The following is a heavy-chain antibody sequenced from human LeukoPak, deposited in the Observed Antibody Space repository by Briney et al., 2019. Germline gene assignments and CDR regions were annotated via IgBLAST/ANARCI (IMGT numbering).Heavy chain of an antibody. CDR1: GYTFTGYY. CDR2: INPNSGGT. J-gene: IGHJ4*02. V-gene: IGHV1-2*06. Sequence: ASVKVSCKASGYTFTGYYMHWVRQAPGQGLEWMGRINPNSGGTNYAQKFQGRVTMTRDTSISTAYMELSRLRFDDTAVYYCARRVYGSGPGPAYSDYWGQGTPVTVSS. D-gene: IGHD6-19*01. CDR3: ARRVYGSGPGPAYSDY.